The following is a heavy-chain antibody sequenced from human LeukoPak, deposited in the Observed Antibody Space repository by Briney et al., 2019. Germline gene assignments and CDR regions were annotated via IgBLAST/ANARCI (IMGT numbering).Heavy chain of an antibody. CDR2: INAGNGNA. CDR1: GYTFTSYA. CDR3: ARGMRTVTTYLPY. D-gene: IGHD4-17*01. V-gene: IGHV1-3*01. Sequence: ASVKVSSKASGYTFTSYAMHWVRQAPGQRLEWMGWINAGNGNAKYSQKFQGRVTITRDTSASTAYMELSSLRSEDTAVYYCARGMRTVTTYLPYWGQGTLVTVSS. J-gene: IGHJ4*02.